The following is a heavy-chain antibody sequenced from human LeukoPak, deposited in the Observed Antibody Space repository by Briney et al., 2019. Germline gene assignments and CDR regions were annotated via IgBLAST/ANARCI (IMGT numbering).Heavy chain of an antibody. D-gene: IGHD6-13*01. V-gene: IGHV4-39*07. Sequence: PSETLSLTCTVSGGSISSSSYYWGWIRQPPGKGLEWIGEINHSGSTNYNPSPKSRVTISVDTSKNQFSLKLSSVTAADTAVYYCARYSSSWYSPYYYGMDVWGQGTTVTVSS. J-gene: IGHJ6*02. CDR2: INHSGST. CDR1: GGSISSSSYY. CDR3: ARYSSSWYSPYYYGMDV.